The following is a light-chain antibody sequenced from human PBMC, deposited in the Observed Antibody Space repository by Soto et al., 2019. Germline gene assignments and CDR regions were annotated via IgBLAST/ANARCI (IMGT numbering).Light chain of an antibody. CDR3: CSYAGSRTHVL. V-gene: IGLV2-11*01. J-gene: IGLJ2*01. CDR1: NSDVGGYDY. CDR2: DLI. Sequence: QSALTQPRSVSGFPGQSVTIYCTGTNSDVGGYDYVSWYRQHPGKAPKLLIYDLIKRPSGVPDRFSGSKSGNTAYLTISGLQAEDEAEYYCCSYAGSRTHVLFGGGTKLTVL.